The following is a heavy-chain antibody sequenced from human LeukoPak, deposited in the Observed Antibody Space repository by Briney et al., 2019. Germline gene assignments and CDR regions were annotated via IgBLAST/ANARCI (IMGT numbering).Heavy chain of an antibody. CDR2: IYSGGST. J-gene: IGHJ3*02. V-gene: IGHV3-66*01. CDR3: TRGGGGSYPRFAFDI. CDR1: GXTFSSYE. Sequence: PGGSLRLSCAASGXTFSSYEMNWVCQAPGKGLEWVSIIYSGGSTYYADSVKGRFTISRDNSKNTLYLQMNSLRAEDTAVYYCTRGGGGSYPRFAFDIWGQGTMVTVSS. D-gene: IGHD1-26*01.